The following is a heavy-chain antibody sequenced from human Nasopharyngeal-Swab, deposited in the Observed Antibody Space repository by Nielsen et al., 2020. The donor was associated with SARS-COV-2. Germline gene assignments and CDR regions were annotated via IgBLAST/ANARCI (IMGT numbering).Heavy chain of an antibody. V-gene: IGHV3-48*02. CDR3: ATNGGYSGYSPFDF. CDR1: GFTFSSYS. J-gene: IGHJ4*02. CDR2: ISSSSTTI. D-gene: IGHD5-12*01. Sequence: GESLKISCAASGFTFSSYSMNWDRQAPGKGLEWVSYISSSSTTIYYADSVKGRFTISRDNAKNSLYLQVNSLRDEDTAIYYCATNGGYSGYSPFDFWGQGTLVTVSS.